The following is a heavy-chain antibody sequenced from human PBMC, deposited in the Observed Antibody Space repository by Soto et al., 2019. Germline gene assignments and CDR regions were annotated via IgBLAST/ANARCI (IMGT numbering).Heavy chain of an antibody. CDR2: INPSGGST. CDR3: AREQYSYGRNHFDY. CDR1: GYTFTSYY. D-gene: IGHD5-18*01. V-gene: IGHV1-46*01. Sequence: QVQLVQSGAEVKKPGASVKVSCKASGYTFTSYYMHWVRQAPGQGLEWKGIINPSGGSTSYAQKFRCRVTMTRDTSTSTVYMELSSLRSEDTAVYSCAREQYSYGRNHFDYWGQGTLVTVSS. J-gene: IGHJ4*02.